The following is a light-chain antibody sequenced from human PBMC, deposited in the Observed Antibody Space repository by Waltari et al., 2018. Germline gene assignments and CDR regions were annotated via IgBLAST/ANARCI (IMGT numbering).Light chain of an antibody. J-gene: IGLJ3*02. CDR2: NSF. CDR1: SSNIGAGYD. CDR3: QSYDNRLYGTRV. V-gene: IGLV1-40*01. Sequence: QSVLTQPPSVSGAPGHRVTISCTGSSSNIGAGYDVHCYQRLPGAAPKLLIYNSFNRPSGVPDRFSGSKSGMSASLAITGLQAEDEADYYCQSYDNRLYGTRVFGGGTKLTVL.